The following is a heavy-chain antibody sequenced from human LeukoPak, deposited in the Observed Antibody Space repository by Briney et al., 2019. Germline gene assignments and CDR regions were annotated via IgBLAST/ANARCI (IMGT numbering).Heavy chain of an antibody. D-gene: IGHD6-13*01. Sequence: SVKVSCKTSGFTFTNSAIQWVRQAPGQRLECIGWIIGGSGSTLYTQKLKDRVTITRDKSASTAYMELSSLISEDTAVYYCVAEVPISDSWYAWGQGTLVTVSS. V-gene: IGHV1-58*02. CDR1: GFTFTNSA. CDR2: IIGGSGST. CDR3: VAEVPISDSWYA. J-gene: IGHJ4*02.